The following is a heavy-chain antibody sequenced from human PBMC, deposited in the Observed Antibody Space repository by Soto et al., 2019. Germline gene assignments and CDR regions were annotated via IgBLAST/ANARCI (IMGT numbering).Heavy chain of an antibody. V-gene: IGHV3-30*03. Sequence: QVQLVESGGGEVQPGRSLTISRAASGFTFSTYGMHWVRQTPGKGLEWVAVISYDGTNKFYSDSVKGRFTISRDNFKNTLTLQMNSLSADDTAVYSCATDLQSYGDYDYYCYGMDVWGLGTRVTVSS. CDR2: ISYDGTNK. CDR3: ATDLQSYGDYDYYCYGMDV. D-gene: IGHD4-17*01. J-gene: IGHJ6*02. CDR1: GFTFSTYG.